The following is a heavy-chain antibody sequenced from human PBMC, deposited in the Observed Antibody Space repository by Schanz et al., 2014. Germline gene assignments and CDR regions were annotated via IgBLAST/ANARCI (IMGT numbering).Heavy chain of an antibody. Sequence: VQLVESGGGLVQPGGSLRLSCAASGFTFSGFWMTWVRQAPGKGLEWVALVSSDGNNDYYTDSVKGRFTISRDNSKNTVHLQMNSLRSEDTAVYYCARGGFFDSTSFDAWGQGTLVTVSS. V-gene: IGHV3-30*03. CDR2: VSSDGNND. CDR3: ARGGFFDSTSFDA. D-gene: IGHD2-2*01. J-gene: IGHJ4*02. CDR1: GFTFSGFW.